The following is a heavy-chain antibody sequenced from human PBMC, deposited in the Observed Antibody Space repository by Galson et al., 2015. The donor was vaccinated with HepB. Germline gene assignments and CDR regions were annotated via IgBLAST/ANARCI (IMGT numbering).Heavy chain of an antibody. CDR3: AGVPPIAASGNNWFDP. V-gene: IGHV1-3*01. Sequence: SVKVSCKASGYTFTSYDMHWVRQAPGQRLEWMGWINAGNGNTKYSQKFQGRVTITRDTSASTAYKELSSQRSKDTAVYYCAGVPPIAASGNNWFDPWGQGTLVTVSS. J-gene: IGHJ5*02. D-gene: IGHD6-13*01. CDR1: GYTFTSYD. CDR2: INAGNGNT.